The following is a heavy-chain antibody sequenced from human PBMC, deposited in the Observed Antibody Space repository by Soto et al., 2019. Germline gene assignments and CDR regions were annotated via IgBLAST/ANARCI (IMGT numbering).Heavy chain of an antibody. V-gene: IGHV1-24*01. Sequence: GASVKVPCEVCGYSLPELSLHWVRQAPGKGLEWMGGFDPEDGETIYAQKFQGRVTMTEDTSTDTAYMELSSLRSEDTAVYYCATAPLGYYDSSPRHHAFDIWGQGTMVTVSS. J-gene: IGHJ3*02. CDR3: ATAPLGYYDSSPRHHAFDI. CDR2: FDPEDGET. CDR1: GYSLPELS. D-gene: IGHD3-22*01.